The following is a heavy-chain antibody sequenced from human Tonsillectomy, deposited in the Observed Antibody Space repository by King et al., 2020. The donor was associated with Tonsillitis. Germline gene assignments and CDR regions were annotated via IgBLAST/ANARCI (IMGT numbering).Heavy chain of an antibody. J-gene: IGHJ5*02. CDR2: ISYSGST. D-gene: IGHD4-17*01. CDR3: ARRYGDYGTNWFDP. CDR1: GGSISNYY. V-gene: IGHV4-59*08. Sequence: QLQESGPGLVKPSETLSLTCTVSGGSISNYYWSWIRQPPGKGLEWIGYISYSGSTNYNPSLKSRVTMSVDTSKNQFSLKLSSVTAADTAVYYCARRYGDYGTNWFDPWGQGTLVSVSS.